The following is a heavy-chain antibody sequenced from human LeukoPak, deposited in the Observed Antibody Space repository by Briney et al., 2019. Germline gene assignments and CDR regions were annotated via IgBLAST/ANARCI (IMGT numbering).Heavy chain of an antibody. Sequence: ASVKVSCKASGYTFTGYFIHWVRQAPGQRLEWMGWINPNSAGATNYAQKFQGRVTMTRNTSISTAYMELSRLRSDDTAVYYCARRYPRIVGATGWFDPWGQGTLVTVSS. CDR3: ARRYPRIVGATGWFDP. CDR2: INPNSAGAT. CDR1: GYTFTGYF. J-gene: IGHJ5*02. D-gene: IGHD1-26*01. V-gene: IGHV1-2*02.